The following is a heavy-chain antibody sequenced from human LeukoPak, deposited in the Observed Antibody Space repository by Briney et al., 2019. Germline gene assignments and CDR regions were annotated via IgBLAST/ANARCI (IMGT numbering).Heavy chain of an antibody. V-gene: IGHV4-38-2*02. Sequence: SETLSLTCTVSGYSISSGYYWGWIRQPPGKGLEWIGSVYHSGSTYYNPSLKSRVTISVDTSKNQFSLKLSSVTAADTAVYYCASSPVTAKGVWFDPWGQGTLVTVSS. CDR1: GYSISSGYY. J-gene: IGHJ5*02. CDR2: VYHSGST. CDR3: ASSPVTAKGVWFDP. D-gene: IGHD2-21*02.